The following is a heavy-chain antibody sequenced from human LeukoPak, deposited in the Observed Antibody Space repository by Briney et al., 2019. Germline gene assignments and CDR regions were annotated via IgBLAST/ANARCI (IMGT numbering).Heavy chain of an antibody. Sequence: SETLSLTCAVYGGSFSGYYWSWIRQPPGKGLEWIGETNHSGSNNYNPSVQSRVPISVDTSKNQYSLKLTSVPAADPAVYYCARGRFSIPAYFDYWGQGTLVTASS. CDR3: ARGRFSIPAYFDY. CDR1: GGSFSGYY. D-gene: IGHD2-21*01. CDR2: TNHSGSN. V-gene: IGHV4-34*01. J-gene: IGHJ4*02.